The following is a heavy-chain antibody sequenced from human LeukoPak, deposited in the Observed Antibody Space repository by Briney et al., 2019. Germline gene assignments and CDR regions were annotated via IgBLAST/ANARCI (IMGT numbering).Heavy chain of an antibody. CDR1: GGSFSGYY. J-gene: IGHJ5*02. CDR3: ARPLGYCSDSRCPQSWFDP. Sequence: PSETLSLTCAVYGGSFSGYYWSWIRQPPGKGLEWIGEIIHSGSANYNPSLKSRVIMSVDTSKSQFSLKLSSVTAADTAVYYCARPLGYCSDSRCPQSWFDPWGQGTLVTVSS. V-gene: IGHV4-34*12. D-gene: IGHD2-15*01. CDR2: IIHSGSA.